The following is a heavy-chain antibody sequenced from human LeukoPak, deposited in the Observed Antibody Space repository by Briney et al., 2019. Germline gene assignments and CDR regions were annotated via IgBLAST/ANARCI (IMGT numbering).Heavy chain of an antibody. CDR3: ARPGSNSYDYYMDV. Sequence: SETLSLTCAVYGGSFSGYYWSWIRQPPGKGLEWIGEINHSGSTNYNPSLKSRVTISVDTSKNQFSLKLSSVTAADTAAYYCARPGSNSYDYYMDVWGKGTTVTVSS. J-gene: IGHJ6*03. V-gene: IGHV4-34*01. CDR1: GGSFSGYY. CDR2: INHSGST. D-gene: IGHD3-16*01.